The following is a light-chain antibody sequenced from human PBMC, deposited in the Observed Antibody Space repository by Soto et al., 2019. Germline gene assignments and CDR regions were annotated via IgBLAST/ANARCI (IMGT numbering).Light chain of an antibody. J-gene: IGLJ1*01. CDR2: DDS. CDR3: HVWDSSSDHYV. Sequence: SSELTQPPPVSVAPGQTAMITCGGNNIGGKSVHWYQQKPGQAPVLVVYDDSDRPSGIPDRFSGSKSGDTATLTIRRVEAGDEADYYCHVWDSSSDHYVFGTGTKVTVL. V-gene: IGLV3-21*02. CDR1: NIGGKS.